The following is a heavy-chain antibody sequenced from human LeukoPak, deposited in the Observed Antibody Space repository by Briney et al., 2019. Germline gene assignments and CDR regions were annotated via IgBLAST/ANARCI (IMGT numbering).Heavy chain of an antibody. CDR2: INHSGST. Sequence: PSETLSLTCAVYGGSFSGYYWSWIRQPPGKGLEWIGEINHSGSTNYNPSLKSRVTISVDTSKNQFSLKLSSVTAADTAVYYCARAPHPASRGGLVPGDWSAPWGQGPLVPVSS. CDR1: GGSFSGYY. D-gene: IGHD2-15*01. J-gene: IGHJ5*02. V-gene: IGHV4-34*01. CDR3: ARAPHPASRGGLVPGDWSAP.